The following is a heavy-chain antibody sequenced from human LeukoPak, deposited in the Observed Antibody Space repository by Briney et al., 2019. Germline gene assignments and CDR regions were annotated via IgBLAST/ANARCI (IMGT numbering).Heavy chain of an antibody. CDR1: GGSISSSSYY. D-gene: IGHD4-23*01. CDR2: IYHSGST. V-gene: IGHV4-39*07. CDR3: AHYGGNRIFDY. Sequence: PSETLSLTCTVSGGSISSSSYYWGWIRQPPGKGLEWIGSIYHSGSTYYNPSLKSRVTISVDTSKNQFSLKLSSVTAADTAVYYCAHYGGNRIFDYWGQGTLVTVSS. J-gene: IGHJ4*02.